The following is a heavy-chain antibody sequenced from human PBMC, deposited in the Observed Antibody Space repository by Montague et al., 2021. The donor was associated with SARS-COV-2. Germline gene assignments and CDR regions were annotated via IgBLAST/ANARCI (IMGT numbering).Heavy chain of an antibody. J-gene: IGHJ1*01. CDR1: GGSLSSYY. D-gene: IGHD1-26*01. Sequence: SETLSLTCTVSGGSLSSYYWSWIRQPPGKGLEWIGYIYYSGSTNYNPSLKSRVTISVDTSKNQFSLNLSSVTAADAAVYYCARHVSGSLTHFHHWGPGPLATVAS. CDR3: ARHVSGSLTHFHH. V-gene: IGHV4-59*08. CDR2: IYYSGST.